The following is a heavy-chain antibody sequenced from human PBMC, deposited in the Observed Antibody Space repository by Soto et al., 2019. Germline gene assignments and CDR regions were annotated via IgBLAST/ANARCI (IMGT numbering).Heavy chain of an antibody. CDR2: IDARSNYI. CDR3: VRENEMAAAPSAFEY. Sequence: WGSLVLSCETSVFRFNCYSMNWVRQAPQKGLEWVSLIDARSNYIYYADSVKGRFTISRDNARNSLYLQMDSLRVEDTAVYYCVRENEMAAAPSAFEYWGQGTPVTVSS. CDR1: VFRFNCYS. V-gene: IGHV3-21*06. J-gene: IGHJ4*02. D-gene: IGHD1-1*01.